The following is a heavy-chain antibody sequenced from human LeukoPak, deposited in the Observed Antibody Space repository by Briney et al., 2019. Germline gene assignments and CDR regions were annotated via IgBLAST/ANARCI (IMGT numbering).Heavy chain of an antibody. V-gene: IGHV1-24*01. CDR2: FDPEDGET. CDR1: GYTFTSYD. Sequence: ASVKVSCKASGYTFTSYDINWVRQAPGKGLEWMGGFDPEDGETIYAQKFQGRVTMTEDTSTDTAYTELSSLRSEDTAVYYCATLGYWGQGTLVTVSS. CDR3: ATLGY. J-gene: IGHJ4*02.